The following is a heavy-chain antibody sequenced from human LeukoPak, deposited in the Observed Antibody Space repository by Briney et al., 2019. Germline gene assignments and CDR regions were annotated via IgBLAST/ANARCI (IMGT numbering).Heavy chain of an antibody. CDR2: ISSSGSTI. V-gene: IGHV3-48*03. D-gene: IGHD3-10*01. J-gene: IGHJ5*02. CDR3: ARVPMVRGVISWFDP. CDR1: GFTFSSYE. Sequence: GGSLRLSCAASGFTFSSYEMNWVRQAPGKGLEWVSYISSSGSTIYYADSVKGRFTISRDNAKNSLYLQMNSLRAEDTAVCYCARVPMVRGVISWFDPWGQGTLVTVSS.